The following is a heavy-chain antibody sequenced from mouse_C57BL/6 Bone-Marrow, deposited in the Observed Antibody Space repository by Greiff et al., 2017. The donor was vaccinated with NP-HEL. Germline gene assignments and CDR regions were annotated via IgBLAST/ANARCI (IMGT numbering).Heavy chain of an antibody. Sequence: DVQLVESGGGLVQPGGSLSLSCAASGFTFTDYYMSWVRQPPGKALEWLGFIRNKANGYTTEYSASVKGRFTISRDNSQSILYLQMNALRAEDSATYYCARPGLRRGYFDVWGTGTTVTVSS. CDR2: IRNKANGYTT. V-gene: IGHV7-3*01. J-gene: IGHJ1*03. D-gene: IGHD2-4*01. CDR3: ARPGLRRGYFDV. CDR1: GFTFTDYY.